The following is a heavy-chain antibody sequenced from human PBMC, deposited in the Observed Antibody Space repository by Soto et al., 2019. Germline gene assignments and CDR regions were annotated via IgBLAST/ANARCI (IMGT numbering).Heavy chain of an antibody. V-gene: IGHV1-69*12. D-gene: IGHD2-15*01. CDR3: ARSRFVVGVTEDYYGMDV. J-gene: IGHJ6*02. CDR2: VIPLFRTA. CDR1: GGTFSNSP. Sequence: QFHLVQSGAEVKKPGSSVKVSCKSSGGTFSNSPIIWVRQAPGQVLEWMGGVIPLFRTANYAQKFKGRVTITADESTNTAYMELSSLRSGDTAVYYCARSRFVVGVTEDYYGMDVWGQGTTVTVAS.